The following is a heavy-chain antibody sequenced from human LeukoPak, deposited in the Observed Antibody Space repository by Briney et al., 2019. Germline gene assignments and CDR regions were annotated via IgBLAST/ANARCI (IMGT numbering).Heavy chain of an antibody. Sequence: PSETLSLTCTVSGCSISSSTYYWAWIRQSPGKGLEWIGSITYSGSTYYNPSLEGRVTISVDTSKNQFSLRLISVTAVDTAVYYCARQGVGATDCWGQGTLVTVSS. D-gene: IGHD1-26*01. CDR2: ITYSGST. CDR1: GCSISSSTYY. J-gene: IGHJ4*02. CDR3: ARQGVGATDC. V-gene: IGHV4-39*01.